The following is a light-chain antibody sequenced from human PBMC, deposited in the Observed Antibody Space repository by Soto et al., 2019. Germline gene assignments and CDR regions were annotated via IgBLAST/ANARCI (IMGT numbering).Light chain of an antibody. CDR1: NIGSKT. J-gene: IGLJ1*01. Sequence: SYELTQPPSMSVAPGQTARITCGGNNIGSKTVHWYQQKAGQAPVLVVYDDSDRPSGIPERFSGSNSGNTATLTISRVEAGDEADYYCQVWDVSTVHYVFGTGTKVNVL. CDR3: QVWDVSTVHYV. CDR2: DDS. V-gene: IGLV3-21*02.